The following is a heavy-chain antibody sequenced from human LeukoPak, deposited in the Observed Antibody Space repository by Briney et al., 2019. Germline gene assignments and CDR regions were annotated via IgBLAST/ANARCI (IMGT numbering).Heavy chain of an antibody. V-gene: IGHV3-23*01. D-gene: IGHD3-9*01. CDR1: GFTFSNYA. CDR2: ILGSGGST. J-gene: IGHJ4*02. CDR3: AKWGDYDVLTGYYVPDY. Sequence: GASLRLSCAASGFTFSNYAMSWVRQAPGKGLEWVSAILGSGGSTYYADSVKGRFTVSGDNSKSTLYLQMNSLRAEDTALYYCAKWGDYDVLTGYYVPDYWGQGTLVTVSS.